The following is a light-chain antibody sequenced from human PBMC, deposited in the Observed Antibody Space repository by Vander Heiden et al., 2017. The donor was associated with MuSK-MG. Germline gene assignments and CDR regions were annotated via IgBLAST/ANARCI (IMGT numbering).Light chain of an antibody. CDR3: QQSYSTPPFT. Sequence: DIQMTQPPSSLSASVGDRVTITYRPSQSIRSYLTWYQQKPGKDPKLLIYAASSLRSGVPSRFSGSGSGTDFTLTISSLQPDDFATYYCQQSYSTPPFTFGHGTKLDIK. V-gene: IGKV1-39*01. CDR1: QSIRSY. CDR2: AAS. J-gene: IGKJ3*01.